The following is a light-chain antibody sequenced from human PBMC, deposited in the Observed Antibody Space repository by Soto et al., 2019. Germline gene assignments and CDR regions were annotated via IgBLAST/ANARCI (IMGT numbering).Light chain of an antibody. CDR1: QSVSRN. J-gene: IGKJ4*01. CDR2: GAS. CDR3: QQHANYPIT. V-gene: IGKV3-15*01. Sequence: EIVMTQSPATLSVSPGERATLSCRASQSVSRNLAWYQQKPGQAPRLLIYGASIRATGIPARFSGSGSETEFTLTISSLQSEDFATYYCQQHANYPITFGGGTKVEI.